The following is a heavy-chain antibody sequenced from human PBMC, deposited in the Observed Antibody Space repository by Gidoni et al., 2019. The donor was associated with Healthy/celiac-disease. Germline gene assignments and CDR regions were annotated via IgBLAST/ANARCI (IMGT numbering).Heavy chain of an antibody. CDR1: GFTFSSYA. V-gene: IGHV3-23*01. Sequence: CAVSGFTFSSYAMSWVRQAPGKGLEWVSAISGSGGSTYYADSVKGRFTISGDNSKNKLYLQMNSLRAEDTAVYYCAKGDYDFWSGYPFWGQGTLVTVSS. CDR2: ISGSGGST. CDR3: AKGDYDFWSGYPF. J-gene: IGHJ4*02. D-gene: IGHD3-3*01.